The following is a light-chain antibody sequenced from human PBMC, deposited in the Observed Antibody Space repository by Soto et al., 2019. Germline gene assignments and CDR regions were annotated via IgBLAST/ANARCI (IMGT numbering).Light chain of an antibody. CDR1: SSNIGSYT. CDR3: AVWDDSLNGLV. CDR2: SNN. J-gene: IGLJ2*01. Sequence: QSVLTQPPSASGTPGQRLTISCSGSSSNIGSYTVNWYQQVPGTAPKLLIYSNNQRPSGVPDRFAVSKSGTSASLAIGGLQSDDEADYYCAVWDDSLNGLVFGGGTKLTV. V-gene: IGLV1-44*01.